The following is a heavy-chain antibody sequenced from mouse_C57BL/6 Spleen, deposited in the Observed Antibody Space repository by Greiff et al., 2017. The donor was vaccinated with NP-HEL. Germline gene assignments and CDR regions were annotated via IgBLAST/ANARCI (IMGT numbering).Heavy chain of an antibody. J-gene: IGHJ4*01. V-gene: IGHV1-81*01. D-gene: IGHD2-5*01. CDR2: IYPRSGNT. Sequence: QVQLQQSGAELARPGASVKLSCKASGYTFTSYGISWVKQRTGQGLEWIGEIYPRSGNTYYNEKFKGKATLTADKSSSTAYMELRSLTSEDSAVYFCARRNYSNYAVLFYAMDYWGQGTSVTVSS. CDR3: ARRNYSNYAVLFYAMDY. CDR1: GYTFTSYG.